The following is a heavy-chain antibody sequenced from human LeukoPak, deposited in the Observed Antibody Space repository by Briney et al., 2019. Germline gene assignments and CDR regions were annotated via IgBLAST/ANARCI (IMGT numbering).Heavy chain of an antibody. CDR1: GFIFDDYA. J-gene: IGHJ6*03. CDR3: AKSGKDGLLWFGELVSNYYYMDV. V-gene: IGHV3-9*01. Sequence: PGRSLRLSCAASGFIFDDYAMHWVRQAPGKGLEWVSGVSWKSDTVGYADSVKGRFTISRDNAENSLYLQMNGLRAEDTALYYCAKSGKDGLLWFGELVSNYYYMDVWGKGTTVTVSS. CDR2: VSWKSDTV. D-gene: IGHD3-10*01.